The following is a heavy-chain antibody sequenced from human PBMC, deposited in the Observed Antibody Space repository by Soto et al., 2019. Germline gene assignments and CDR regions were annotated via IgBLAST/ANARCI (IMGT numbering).Heavy chain of an antibody. CDR1: GFTFNYYW. D-gene: IGHD2-21*02. J-gene: IGHJ3*01. Sequence: PGGSLRLSCAASGFTFNYYWMHWVRQAPGQGLVWVSHIHSDGSTTTYADPVKGRFTISRDNAKNTLYLQMNSLRAEDTAVYYCVRGDKGGFDLWGQGTTVTVSS. V-gene: IGHV3-74*01. CDR2: IHSDGSTT. CDR3: VRGDKGGFDL.